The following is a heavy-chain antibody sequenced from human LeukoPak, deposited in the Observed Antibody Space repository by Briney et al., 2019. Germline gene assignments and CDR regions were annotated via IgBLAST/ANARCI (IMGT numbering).Heavy chain of an antibody. CDR1: GGSINSYY. CDR2: IYYSGST. V-gene: IGHV4-59*01. Sequence: SETLSLTCTVSGGSINSYYWSWIRQPPGKGLEWTGSIYYSGSTNYNPSLKSRVTISVDTSKNQFSLRLSSVTAADTAVYYCARGRYSSSWYLDYWGQGALVTVSS. D-gene: IGHD6-13*01. J-gene: IGHJ4*02. CDR3: ARGRYSSSWYLDY.